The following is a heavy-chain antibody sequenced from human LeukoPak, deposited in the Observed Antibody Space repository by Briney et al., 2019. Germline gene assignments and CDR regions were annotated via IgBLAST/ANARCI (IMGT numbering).Heavy chain of an antibody. CDR2: IYYSGST. CDR1: GGSISSYY. CDR3: AREGRAAAGSDY. D-gene: IGHD6-13*01. J-gene: IGHJ4*02. Sequence: SETLSLTCTVSGGSISSYYWSWIRQPPGKGLEWIGYIYYSGSTNYNPSLKSRVTISVDTSKNQFSLKLSSVTAADTAVYYCAREGRAAAGSDYWGQGTLVTVSS. V-gene: IGHV4-59*01.